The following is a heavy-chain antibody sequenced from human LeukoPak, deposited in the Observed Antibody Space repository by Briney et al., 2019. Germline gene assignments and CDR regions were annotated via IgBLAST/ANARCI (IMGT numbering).Heavy chain of an antibody. D-gene: IGHD3-16*01. CDR3: ASLCMLICWETYWYFDL. CDR1: GFTFSSYW. Sequence: GGSLRLSCAASGFTFSSYWMSWVRQAPGKGLEWVAVIKQDGSEKYYVDSVKGRFTVSRDNAKNSLYLQMNSLRAEDTAVYYCASLCMLICWETYWYFDLWGRGTLVTVSS. J-gene: IGHJ2*01. CDR2: IKQDGSEK. V-gene: IGHV3-7*01.